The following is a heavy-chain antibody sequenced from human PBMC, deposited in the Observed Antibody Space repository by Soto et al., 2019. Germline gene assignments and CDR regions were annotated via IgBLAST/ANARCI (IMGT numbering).Heavy chain of an antibody. D-gene: IGHD1-26*01. CDR3: ARPSGSYLYYFDY. J-gene: IGHJ4*02. V-gene: IGHV4-39*01. CDR2: IYYSGST. Sequence: PSETLSLTCTVSGCSISSSSYYWGWIRQPPGKGLEWIGSIYYSGSTYYNPSLKSRVTISVDTSKNQFSLKLSSVTAADTAVYYCARPSGSYLYYFDYWGQGTLVTVSS. CDR1: GCSISSSSYY.